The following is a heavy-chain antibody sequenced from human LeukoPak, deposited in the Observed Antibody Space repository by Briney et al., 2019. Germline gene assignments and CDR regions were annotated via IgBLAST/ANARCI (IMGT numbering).Heavy chain of an antibody. V-gene: IGHV4-31*03. D-gene: IGHD3-22*01. Sequence: PSQTLSLTCTVSGGSISSGGYSWSWIRQHPGKGLEWIGYIYYSGSTYYNPSLKSRVTISVDTTKNQFSLKLCSVTAADTAVYYCARDSPPGSVYDSSGYTQMLDAFDIWGQGTMVTVSS. CDR2: IYYSGST. CDR3: ARDSPPGSVYDSSGYTQMLDAFDI. J-gene: IGHJ3*02. CDR1: GGSISSGGYS.